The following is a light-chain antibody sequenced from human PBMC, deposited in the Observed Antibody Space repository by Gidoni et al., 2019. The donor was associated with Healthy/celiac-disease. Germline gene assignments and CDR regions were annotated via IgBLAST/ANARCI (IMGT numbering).Light chain of an antibody. J-gene: IGLJ3*02. Sequence: QYVLTQPPSASGTPGQRVTIPCSGSSSNIGSNYVYWYQQLPGTAPKLLSYRNNQRPSGVPDRFSGSKSGTSASLAISGLRSEDEADYYCAAWDDSLSGPWVFGGGTKLTVL. V-gene: IGLV1-47*01. CDR2: RNN. CDR3: AAWDDSLSGPWV. CDR1: SSNIGSNY.